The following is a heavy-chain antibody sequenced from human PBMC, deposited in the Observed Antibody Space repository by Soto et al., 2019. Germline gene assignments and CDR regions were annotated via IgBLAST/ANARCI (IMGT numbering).Heavy chain of an antibody. CDR2: ISAYNGNT. Sequence: ASVKVSCKASGYTFTSYGLSWVRQAPGQGREWMGWISAYNGNTNYVQSLQDRVSMTRDTSTSTVYMELRSLRSDDTAVYYCVREIESSGARISFPDWGQGTSDTVSS. CDR3: VREIESSGARISFPD. CDR1: GYTFTSYG. V-gene: IGHV1-18*04. J-gene: IGHJ4*02. D-gene: IGHD2-2*01.